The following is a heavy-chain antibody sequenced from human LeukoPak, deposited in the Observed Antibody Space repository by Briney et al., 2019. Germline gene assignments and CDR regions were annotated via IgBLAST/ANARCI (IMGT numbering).Heavy chain of an antibody. D-gene: IGHD2-2*01. CDR2: IIPIFGTA. J-gene: IGHJ6*03. CDR3: ARESPYCSSTSCYRYYYYYMDV. CDR1: GGTFSSYA. Sequence: SVKVSCKASGGTFSSYAIGWVRQAPGQGLEWMGGIIPIFGTANYAQKFQGRVTITADESTSTAYMELSSLRSEDTAVYYCARESPYCSSTSCYRYYYYYMDVWGKGTTVTVSS. V-gene: IGHV1-69*01.